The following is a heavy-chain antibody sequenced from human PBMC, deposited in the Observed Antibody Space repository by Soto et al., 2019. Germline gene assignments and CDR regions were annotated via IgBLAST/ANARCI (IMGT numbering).Heavy chain of an antibody. V-gene: IGHV1-69*02. CDR2: IIPIRGIA. J-gene: IGHJ5*02. CDR3: ATELRYFDWLFPNNWFDP. Sequence: QVQLVQSGAEVKKPGSSVKVSCKASGGTFINYTISWVRQAPGQGLEWMGRIIPIRGIANYAQKFQGRVTITADKSTSTAYMELSSLRSEDTAVYYCATELRYFDWLFPNNWFDPWGQGTLVTVFS. CDR1: GGTFINYT. D-gene: IGHD3-9*01.